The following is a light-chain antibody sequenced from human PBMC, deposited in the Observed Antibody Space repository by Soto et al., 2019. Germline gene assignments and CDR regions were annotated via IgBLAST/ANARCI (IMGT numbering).Light chain of an antibody. CDR3: QQRSNLHRM. CDR1: QSVSSY. V-gene: IGKV3-11*01. CDR2: DAS. Sequence: EIVLTQSPATLSLSPGERATFSCRASQSVSSYLAWYQQKPGQAPRLLIYDASNRATGIPARFSGSGSGTVFTLTISSLQSEDFAVYYCQQRSNLHRMFGAGTNV. J-gene: IGKJ4*02.